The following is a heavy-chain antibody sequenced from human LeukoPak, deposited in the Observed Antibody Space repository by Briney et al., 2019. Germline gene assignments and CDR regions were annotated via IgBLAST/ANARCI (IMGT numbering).Heavy chain of an antibody. D-gene: IGHD3-9*01. CDR1: GGSFSGYY. J-gene: IGHJ4*02. V-gene: IGHV4-34*01. CDR2: INHSGSA. CDR3: ARDYDILTGSQGI. Sequence: SETLSLTCAVSGGSFSGYYWTWIRQPPGKGLEWIGEINHSGSANYNPSLKSRVTISLDTSKNQFSLKLTSVTAADTAVYYCARDYDILTGSQGIWGQGTLVTVSS.